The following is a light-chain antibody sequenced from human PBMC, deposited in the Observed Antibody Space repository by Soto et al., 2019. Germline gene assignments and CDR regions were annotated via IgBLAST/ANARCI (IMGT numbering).Light chain of an antibody. V-gene: IGKV2-30*01. J-gene: IGKJ4*02. CDR2: XXX. CDR1: QSLLFINGITY. CDR3: MQGTHWPLT. Sequence: DVVMTQSPLSLPVTVGQPASISXRASQSLLFINGITYLGWXXXRPGQXXXXIIYXXXDRXSGVPDRFRGSGSGTDFTLKISRVEAEDVGFYYCMQGTHWPLTFRGGTKVDIK.